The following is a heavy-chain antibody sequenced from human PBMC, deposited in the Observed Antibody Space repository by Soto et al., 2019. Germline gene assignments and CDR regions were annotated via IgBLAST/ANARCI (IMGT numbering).Heavy chain of an antibody. Sequence: PGGSLRLSCAASGFPFSSYGMHWVRRAPGKGLEWVAVIWNDGKNKYYADPVKGRFTISRDNSKNTLDLQMNSLRVEDTAIYYCARDKGANAPIDMWGQGTMVTVSS. CDR1: GFPFSSYG. CDR2: IWNDGKNK. V-gene: IGHV3-33*01. CDR3: ARDKGANAPIDM. J-gene: IGHJ3*02.